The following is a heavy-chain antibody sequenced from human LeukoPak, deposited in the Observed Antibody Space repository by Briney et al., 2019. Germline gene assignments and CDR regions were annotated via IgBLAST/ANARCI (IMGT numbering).Heavy chain of an antibody. V-gene: IGHV3-66*01. J-gene: IGHJ1*01. Sequence: GGSLRLSCAASGFTVSNNYMTWVRQAPGKGLEWVSLIYSGGSTYYADSVKGRFTISRDNAKNSVYLQMNSLGADDTAVYYCATYSILNAREFRYWGQGTLVTVTS. CDR3: ATYSILNAREFRY. D-gene: IGHD4-11*01. CDR2: IYSGGST. CDR1: GFTVSNNY.